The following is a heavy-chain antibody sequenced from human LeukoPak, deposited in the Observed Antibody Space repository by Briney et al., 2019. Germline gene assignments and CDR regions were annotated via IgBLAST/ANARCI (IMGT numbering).Heavy chain of an antibody. J-gene: IGHJ6*02. V-gene: IGHV1-8*01. CDR3: ARSAEISGYWPKVVVDV. CDR1: GYTFTEHN. Sequence: ASVKVSCKASGYTFTEHNMHWLRQATGQGLEWMGWMKPNTGKTGYAQNFQGRVTMTSNTSISTAYMELSSLRSDDTAVYYCARSAEISGYWPKVVVDVWGQGTTVTVSS. D-gene: IGHD3-22*01. CDR2: MKPNTGKT.